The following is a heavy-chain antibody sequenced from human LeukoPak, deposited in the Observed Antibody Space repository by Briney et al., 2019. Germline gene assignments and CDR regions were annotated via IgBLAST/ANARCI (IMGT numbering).Heavy chain of an antibody. V-gene: IGHV3-7*05. CDR3: ARGLLGAVTTFDY. CDR1: GFTFSSYW. D-gene: IGHD4-11*01. J-gene: IGHJ4*02. CDR2: IKHDGSEK. Sequence: PGGSLRLSCAASGFTFSSYWMSWVRQAPGKGLEWVATIKHDGSEKYYGDSVKGRFTLSRDNAHNSLYLQMNSLRAEDTAVYYCARGLLGAVTTFDYWGQGTLVTVSS.